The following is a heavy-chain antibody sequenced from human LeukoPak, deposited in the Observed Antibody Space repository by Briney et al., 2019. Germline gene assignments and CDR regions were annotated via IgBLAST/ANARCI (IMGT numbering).Heavy chain of an antibody. CDR1: GFTFSLYG. D-gene: IGHD4-17*01. Sequence: PGGSLRLSCAASGFTFSLYGMHWVRQAPGKGLEWVAVISYDGSNPLYGDSVRGRFTISRDNSKNTLYLQMNSLRAEDTAVYYCAKEPTVTTVLTFDYWGQGTLVTVSS. V-gene: IGHV3-30*18. CDR2: ISYDGSNP. J-gene: IGHJ4*02. CDR3: AKEPTVTTVLTFDY.